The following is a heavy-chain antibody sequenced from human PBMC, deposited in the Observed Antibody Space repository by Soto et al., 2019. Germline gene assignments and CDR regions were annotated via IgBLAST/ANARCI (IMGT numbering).Heavy chain of an antibody. CDR3: AKDKWRRALSYLDP. V-gene: IGHV3-9*01. J-gene: IGHJ5*02. Sequence: PGGSLRLSCAVSGFTFDDYEMHWVRQGPGKGLEWVSSISWNSGKIGYADSVKGRFTISRDNAKNSLYLQMNSLRSEDTALYYCAKDKWRRALSYLDPWGQGTMMTVYS. CDR1: GFTFDDYE. CDR2: ISWNSGKI. D-gene: IGHD5-12*01.